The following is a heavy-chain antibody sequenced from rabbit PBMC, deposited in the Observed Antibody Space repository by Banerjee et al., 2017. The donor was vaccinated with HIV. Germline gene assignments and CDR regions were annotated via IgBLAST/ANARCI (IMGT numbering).Heavy chain of an antibody. CDR2: IYAGSSGGT. CDR3: ARGSTSGYWGYFNL. Sequence: QSLEESGGDLVKPGASLTLTCKASGIDFSSYYYMCWVRQAPGKGLEWIACIYAGSSGGTGYASWAKGRFTISKTSSTTVTLQMTSLTAADTATYFCARGSTSGYWGYFNLWGQGTLVTVS. D-gene: IGHD1-1*01. CDR1: GIDFSSYYY. J-gene: IGHJ4*01. V-gene: IGHV1S40*01.